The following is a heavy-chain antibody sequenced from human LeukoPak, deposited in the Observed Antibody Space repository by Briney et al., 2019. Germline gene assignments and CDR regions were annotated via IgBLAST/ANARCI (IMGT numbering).Heavy chain of an antibody. V-gene: IGHV7-4-1*02. Sequence: ASVKVSCKASGYTFTSYAMNWVRQAPGQGLEWMGWINTNTGNPTYAQGFTGRFVFSLDTSVSTAYLQISSLKAEDTAVYYCARGGGLPNSSGWSDPYFDYWGQGTLVTVSS. J-gene: IGHJ4*02. CDR1: GYTFTSYA. CDR3: ARGGGLPNSSGWSDPYFDY. D-gene: IGHD6-19*01. CDR2: INTNTGNP.